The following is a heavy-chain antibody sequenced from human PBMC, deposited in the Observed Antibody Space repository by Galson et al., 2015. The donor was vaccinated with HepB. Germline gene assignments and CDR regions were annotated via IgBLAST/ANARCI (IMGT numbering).Heavy chain of an antibody. CDR3: AHIVRGVIRFDY. V-gene: IGHV2-5*02. J-gene: IGHJ4*02. CDR2: IYWDDDK. Sequence: IYWDDDKRYSPSLKSRLTITKDTSKNQVVLTMTNMDPVDTGTYFCAHIVRGVIRFDYWGQGTLVTVSS. D-gene: IGHD3-10*01.